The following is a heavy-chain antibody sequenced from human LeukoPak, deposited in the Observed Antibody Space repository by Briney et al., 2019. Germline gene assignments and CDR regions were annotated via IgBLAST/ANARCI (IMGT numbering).Heavy chain of an antibody. D-gene: IGHD3-3*01. CDR3: AKENRFLEWLLYSFDY. Sequence: GGSLRLSCAASGFTFSTFAMSWVRQAPGKGLEWVSGITSSGGSTSYADSVKGRFTISRDNSKNTVFLQMNSLRAEDTAVYYCAKENRFLEWLLYSFDYWGQGTLVTVSS. CDR1: GFTFSTFA. V-gene: IGHV3-23*01. CDR2: ITSSGGST. J-gene: IGHJ4*02.